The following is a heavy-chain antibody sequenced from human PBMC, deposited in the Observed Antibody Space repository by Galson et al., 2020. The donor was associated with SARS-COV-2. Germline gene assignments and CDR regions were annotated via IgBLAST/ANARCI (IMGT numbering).Heavy chain of an antibody. J-gene: IGHJ4*02. Sequence: SVKVSCKASGFTFTSSAVQWVRQARGQRLEWIGWVVVGTGNTNYAQNFQERVTITRDMSTNTAYMELSSLRSEDTAVYYCAALLAGMTTGGGYWGQGTLVTVSS. CDR1: GFTFTSSA. CDR3: AALLAGMTTGGGY. V-gene: IGHV1-58*01. D-gene: IGHD4-17*01. CDR2: VVVGTGNT.